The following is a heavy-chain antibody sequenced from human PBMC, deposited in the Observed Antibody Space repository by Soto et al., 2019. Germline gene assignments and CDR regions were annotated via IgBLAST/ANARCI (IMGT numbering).Heavy chain of an antibody. CDR1: GFTVSSNY. V-gene: IGHV3-53*01. CDR2: IYSGGST. Sequence: GGSLRLSCAASGFTVSSNYMSWVRQAPGKGLEWVSVIYSGGSTYYADSVKGRFTISRDNSKNTVYLQMNSLRAEDTAVYYCARDRYSGYDYYYFRMDVWGQGTTVTVSS. J-gene: IGHJ6*02. CDR3: ARDRYSGYDYYYFRMDV. D-gene: IGHD5-12*01.